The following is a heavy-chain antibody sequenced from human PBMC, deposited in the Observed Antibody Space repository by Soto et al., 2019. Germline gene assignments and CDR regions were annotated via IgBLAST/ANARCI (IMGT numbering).Heavy chain of an antibody. CDR3: AREMVRGVGSDY. CDR2: ISTYNGNT. Sequence: QVQLVQSGAEVKKPGASVKVSCKASGYTFTSYGISWVRQAPGQGVEWMGWISTYNGNTKYAQKLQGRVTMTTDTSTSAAYMELRSLRSDDTAVFCCAREMVRGVGSDYWGQGTLVTVSS. J-gene: IGHJ4*02. CDR1: GYTFTSYG. V-gene: IGHV1-18*01. D-gene: IGHD3-10*01.